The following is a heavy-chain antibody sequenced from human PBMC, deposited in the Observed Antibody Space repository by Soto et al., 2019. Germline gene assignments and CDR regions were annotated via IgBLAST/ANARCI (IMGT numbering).Heavy chain of an antibody. CDR3: ARRWGAAVDY. CDR2: IYYSGST. Sequence: QVQLQESGPGLVKPSETLSLTCTVSGGSISSYYWSWIRQPPGKGLEWIGYIYYSGSTNYNPSLTSRVTISVDTSKNQFSLKLSSVIAADTAVYYCARRWGAAVDYWGQGTLVTVSS. J-gene: IGHJ4*02. D-gene: IGHD1-26*01. CDR1: GGSISSYY. V-gene: IGHV4-59*08.